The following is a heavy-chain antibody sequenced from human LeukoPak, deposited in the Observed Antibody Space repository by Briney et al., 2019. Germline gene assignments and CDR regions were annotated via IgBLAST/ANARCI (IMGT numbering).Heavy chain of an antibody. V-gene: IGHV3-7*03. CDR3: TTDTWYSAGH. CDR2: IKKDGSEK. D-gene: IGHD2-15*01. Sequence: GGSLRLSCTASGFIFSGSWMAWIRQAPGKGLEWVAIIKKDGSEKYYVGSMKGRFTISRDNAKNSLFLQMNSLRAEDTAIYYCTTDTWYSAGHWGQGTLVTVSS. J-gene: IGHJ4*02. CDR1: GFIFSGSW.